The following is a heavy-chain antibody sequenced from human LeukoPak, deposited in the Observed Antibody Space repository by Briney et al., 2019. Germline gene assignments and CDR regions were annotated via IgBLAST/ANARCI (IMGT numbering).Heavy chain of an antibody. D-gene: IGHD6-19*01. V-gene: IGHV3-64*01. J-gene: IGHJ4*02. CDR1: GFTFSSYT. CDR3: AKDLLGQWPTVFDY. CDR2: VSSNGDST. Sequence: PGGSLRLSCAASGFTFSSYTMYWVRQAPGKGLEYVSAVSSNGDSTYYANSVKGRFTISRDNSKNTLYLQMGSLRAEDMAVYYCAKDLLGQWPTVFDYWGQGTLVTVSS.